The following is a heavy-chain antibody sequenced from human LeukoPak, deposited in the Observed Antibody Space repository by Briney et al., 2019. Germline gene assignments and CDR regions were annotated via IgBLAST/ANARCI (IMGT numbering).Heavy chain of an antibody. V-gene: IGHV4-61*08. CDR3: ARHFYYSSGSS. CDR1: GGSISSGGYS. CDR2: IYYSGST. Sequence: SETLSLTCAVSGGSISSGGYSWSWIRQPPGKGLEWIGYIYYSGSTNYNPSLKSRVTISVDTSKNQFSLKLSSVTAADTAVYYCARHFYYSSGSSWGQGTLVTVSS. J-gene: IGHJ5*02. D-gene: IGHD3-10*01.